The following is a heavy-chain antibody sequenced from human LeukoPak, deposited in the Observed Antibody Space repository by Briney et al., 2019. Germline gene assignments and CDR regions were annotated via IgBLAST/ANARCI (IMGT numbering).Heavy chain of an antibody. Sequence: GGSLRLSCAVSGFTVSTNYMAWVRQAPGKGLEWVSIIYRNGSAYYADSMEGRFTVSRDNSKNTVYLQVSSLKAEDTAVYFCAKFYSSGSFGAFEIWGQGQWSPSLQ. CDR1: GFTVSTNY. V-gene: IGHV3-53*01. CDR3: AKFYSSGSFGAFEI. D-gene: IGHD6-19*01. CDR2: IYRNGSA. J-gene: IGHJ3*02.